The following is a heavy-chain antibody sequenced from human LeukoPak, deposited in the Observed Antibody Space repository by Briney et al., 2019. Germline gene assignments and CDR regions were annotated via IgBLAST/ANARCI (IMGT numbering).Heavy chain of an antibody. CDR2: INWNGGST. V-gene: IGHV3-20*04. Sequence: GGSLRLSCAASGFTFDDYGMRWVRQAPGKGLEWVSGINWNGGSTGYADSVKGRFTISRDNAKNSLYLQMNSLRAEDTALYYCASGYYYRDAFDIWGQGTMVTVSS. CDR1: GFTFDDYG. J-gene: IGHJ3*02. D-gene: IGHD3-22*01. CDR3: ASGYYYRDAFDI.